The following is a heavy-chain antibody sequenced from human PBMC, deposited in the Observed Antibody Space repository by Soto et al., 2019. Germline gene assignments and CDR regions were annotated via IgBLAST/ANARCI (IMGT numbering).Heavy chain of an antibody. CDR3: ARGSDYDYVWGSYRSTNYYFDY. CDR1: GGSISSGGYS. Sequence: SETLSLTCAVSGGSISSGGYSWSWIRQPPGKGLEWIGYIYHSGSTYYNPSLKSRVTISVDRSKNQFSLKLSSVTAADTAVYYCARGSDYDYVWGSYRSTNYYFDYWGQGTLVTVSS. D-gene: IGHD3-16*02. J-gene: IGHJ4*02. CDR2: IYHSGST. V-gene: IGHV4-30-2*01.